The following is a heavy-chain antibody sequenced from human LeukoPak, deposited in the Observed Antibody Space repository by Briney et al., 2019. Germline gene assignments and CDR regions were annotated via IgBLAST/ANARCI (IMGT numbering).Heavy chain of an antibody. D-gene: IGHD3-9*01. CDR2: ISYDGSNK. V-gene: IGHV3-30-3*01. Sequence: GGSLRLSCAASGFTFSSYAMHWVRQAPGKGLEWVAVISYDGSNKYYADSVKGRFTISRDNSKNTLYLQMNSLRAEDTAVYYCARPTSELRYFAEFDYWGQGTLVTVSS. CDR3: ARPTSELRYFAEFDY. CDR1: GFTFSSYA. J-gene: IGHJ4*02.